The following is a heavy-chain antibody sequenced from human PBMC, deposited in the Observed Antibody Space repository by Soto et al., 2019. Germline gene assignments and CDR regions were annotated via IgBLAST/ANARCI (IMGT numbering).Heavy chain of an antibody. V-gene: IGHV1-69*01. CDR3: ARDRYCSGGSCYYNEFDY. Sequence: QVQLVQSGAEVKKPGSSVKVSCKASGGTFSSYAISWVRQAPGQGLEWMGGIIPIFGTANYAQKFQGRVTITADESTSTAYRELSSLRSEDTAVYYCARDRYCSGGSCYYNEFDYWGQGTLVTVSS. J-gene: IGHJ4*02. CDR2: IIPIFGTA. D-gene: IGHD2-15*01. CDR1: GGTFSSYA.